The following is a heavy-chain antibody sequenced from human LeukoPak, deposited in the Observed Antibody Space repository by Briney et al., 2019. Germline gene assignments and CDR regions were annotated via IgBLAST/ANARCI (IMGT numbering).Heavy chain of an antibody. Sequence: SETLSLTCTVSGDSISTYYWTWIRQPPGMGLEWIGYIYYTGSSNHNPSLKNRVAISLDTSKNQFSLKLTSVTAADTAVYYCARVSTGYGDYYYYYYMDVWGKGTTVTVSS. V-gene: IGHV4-59*01. J-gene: IGHJ6*03. CDR1: GDSISTYY. D-gene: IGHD4-17*01. CDR2: IYYTGSS. CDR3: ARVSTGYGDYYYYYYMDV.